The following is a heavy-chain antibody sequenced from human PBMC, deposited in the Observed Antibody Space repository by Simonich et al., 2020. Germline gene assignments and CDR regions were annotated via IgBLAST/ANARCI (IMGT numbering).Heavy chain of an antibody. J-gene: IGHJ4*02. Sequence: QVQLVQSGAEVKKPGASVKVSCKASGYTFTGYYMHWVRQAPGQGLEWKVWINPNIGGTNYAQKVQGRVTMTRDTSISTAYMELSRLRSDDTAVYYCASSKLATIDYWGQGTLVTVSS. CDR2: INPNIGGT. CDR3: ASSKLATIDY. CDR1: GYTFTGYY. D-gene: IGHD5-12*01. V-gene: IGHV1-2*02.